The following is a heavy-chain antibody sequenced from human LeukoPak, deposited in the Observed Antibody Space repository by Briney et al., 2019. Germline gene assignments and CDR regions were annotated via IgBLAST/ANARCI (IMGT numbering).Heavy chain of an antibody. CDR2: ISSSSSYI. V-gene: IGHV3-21*01. CDR3: AILYNWNDVAIDY. J-gene: IGHJ4*02. Sequence: PGGSLRLSCAASGFTFSSYSMNCLRQAPGKGLEWVSSISSSSSYIYYADSVKGRFTISRDNAKNSLYLQMNSLRAEDTAVYYCAILYNWNDVAIDYWGQGTLVTVSS. D-gene: IGHD1-1*01. CDR1: GFTFSSYS.